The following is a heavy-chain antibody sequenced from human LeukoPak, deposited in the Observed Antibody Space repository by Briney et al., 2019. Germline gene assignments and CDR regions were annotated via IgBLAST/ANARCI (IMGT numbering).Heavy chain of an antibody. D-gene: IGHD2-2*01. CDR1: GYTFTGYY. CDR2: INPNSGGT. V-gene: IGHV1-2*02. J-gene: IGHJ4*02. CDR3: ARDVGVYCSSTSCSDY. Sequence: ASVKVSCKASGYTFTGYYMHWARQAPGQGLEWMGWINPNSGGTNYAQKFQGRVTMTRDTSISTAFMELSRLRSDDTAVYYCARDVGVYCSSTSCSDYWGQGTLVTVSS.